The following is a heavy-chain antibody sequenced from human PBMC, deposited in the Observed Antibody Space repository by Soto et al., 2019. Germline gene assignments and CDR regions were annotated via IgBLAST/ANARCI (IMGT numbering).Heavy chain of an antibody. V-gene: IGHV1-2*02. CDR1: GYTFIDYF. D-gene: IGHD2-15*01. CDR2: LNPSSGET. J-gene: IGHJ4*02. Sequence: AAVKVACKASGYTFIDYFIQWVRQAPGQGLEWMGWLNPSSGETTYAQKFQGRVTMTRDTSISTAHLHLITRRSADTAIYSCVRGLKWSDLGYWGQGTPV. CDR3: VRGLKWSDLGY.